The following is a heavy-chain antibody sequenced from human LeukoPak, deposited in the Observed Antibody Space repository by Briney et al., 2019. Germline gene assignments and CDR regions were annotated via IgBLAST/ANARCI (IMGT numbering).Heavy chain of an antibody. CDR3: ARGSAFDI. Sequence: GGSLRLSCAASGFTFSSYAMHWVRQAPGKGLEWVAVISYDGSNKYYADSVKGRFTISRDNSKNTLYLQMNSPRAEDTAVYYCARGSAFDIWGQGTMVTVSS. V-gene: IGHV3-30*04. CDR1: GFTFSSYA. J-gene: IGHJ3*02. CDR2: ISYDGSNK.